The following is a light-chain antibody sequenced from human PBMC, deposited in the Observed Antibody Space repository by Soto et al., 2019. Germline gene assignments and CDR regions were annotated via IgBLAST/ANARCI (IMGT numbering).Light chain of an antibody. CDR1: NSDVGAHNY. CDR3: TSYTVTSTLVI. CDR2: DVG. Sequence: QSALTQPASVSGSPGQSIAISCTGTNSDVGAHNYVSWYQQHPGKAPKLLIYDVGNRPSGVSNRFSGPKSGNTASLTISGLQAEDEADYYCTSYTVTSTLVIFGGGTKLTVL. V-gene: IGLV2-14*03. J-gene: IGLJ2*01.